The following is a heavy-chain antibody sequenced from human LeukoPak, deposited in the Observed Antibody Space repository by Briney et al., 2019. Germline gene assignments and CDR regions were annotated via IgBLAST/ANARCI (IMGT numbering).Heavy chain of an antibody. CDR1: GASIRSSHR. CDR3: ARDGGGSDC. CDR2: IYHSGST. D-gene: IGHD2-15*01. Sequence: PSGTLSLTCTVSGASIRSSHRWSWVRQPPGKGLEWIGQIYHSGSTNYNPSLKSRVIISVDKSKSQFSLKLKYVTAADTAVYYCARDGGGSDCWGQGTLVTVSS. V-gene: IGHV4-4*02. J-gene: IGHJ4*02.